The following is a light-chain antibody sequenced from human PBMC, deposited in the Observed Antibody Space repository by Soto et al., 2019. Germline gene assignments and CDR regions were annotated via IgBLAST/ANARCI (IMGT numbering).Light chain of an antibody. CDR3: QQYQSLPFT. J-gene: IGKJ3*01. CDR2: WSS. Sequence: EIVLTQSPGTLSLSPGERATLSCRASQSVSSSYLAWYQQKPGQPPKLLIYWSSTRDSGVPDRFIGSGSGTDFTLTVSSLQAEDVAVYYCQQYQSLPFTFGPGTKVHIE. V-gene: IGKV3-20*01. CDR1: QSVSSSY.